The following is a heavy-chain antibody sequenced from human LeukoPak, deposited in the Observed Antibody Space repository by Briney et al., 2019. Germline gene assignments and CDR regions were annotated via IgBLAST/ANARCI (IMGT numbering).Heavy chain of an antibody. CDR3: AAPFWSAYPN. D-gene: IGHD3-3*01. CDR2: IYSGGNT. J-gene: IGHJ4*02. V-gene: IGHV3-66*01. Sequence: GGSLRLSCPASGFSVSKNYMNWVRQAPGQGLEWVSVIYSGGNTYYAASVEGRFTISRDHSENTLYLQMNSLRAEDTAVYYCAAPFWSAYPNWGQGTLVTVSS. CDR1: GFSVSKNY.